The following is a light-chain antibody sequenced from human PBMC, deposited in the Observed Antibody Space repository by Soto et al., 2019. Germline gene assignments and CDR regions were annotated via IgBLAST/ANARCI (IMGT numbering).Light chain of an antibody. CDR1: QGIRSW. V-gene: IGKV1-12*01. CDR2: TVS. CDR3: QQATSFPLT. Sequence: DIHMTNSPSSVSASVGDRVTLPCRASQGIRSWLAWYPQKPGKAPNLLIYTVSSLQSGVPSRFSGNGSVTDFTLAISILQPEDCATYYCQQATSFPLTFGGETQVEIK. J-gene: IGKJ4*01.